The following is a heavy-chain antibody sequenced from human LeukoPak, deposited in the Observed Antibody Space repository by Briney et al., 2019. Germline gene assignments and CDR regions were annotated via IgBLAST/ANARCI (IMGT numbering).Heavy chain of an antibody. CDR2: ISGSGGST. J-gene: IGHJ4*02. CDR3: AKELVPAAIVPDRDY. D-gene: IGHD2-2*02. V-gene: IGHV3-23*01. Sequence: GGSLRLSCAASGFTFSSYALGWVRQAPGKGLEWVSAISGSGGSTYYADSVKGRFTISRDNSKNTLYLQMNSLRAEDTAVYYCAKELVPAAIVPDRDYWGQGTLVTVSS. CDR1: GFTFSSYA.